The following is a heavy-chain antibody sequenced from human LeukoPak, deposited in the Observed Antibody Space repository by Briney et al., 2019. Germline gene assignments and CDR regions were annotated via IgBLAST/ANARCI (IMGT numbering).Heavy chain of an antibody. J-gene: IGHJ5*02. CDR3: ARPSTSSPYNWFDP. CDR1: GGSISSNYYY. Sequence: SETLSLTCTVSGGSISSNYYYGGWIRQPPGKGLEWIGSIYNSGTTYYNPSLKSRVTISLDTSKNQFSLKLTSVTAADTAVCYCARPSTSSPYNWFDPWGQGILVTVSS. V-gene: IGHV4-39*01. CDR2: IYNSGTT. D-gene: IGHD6-6*01.